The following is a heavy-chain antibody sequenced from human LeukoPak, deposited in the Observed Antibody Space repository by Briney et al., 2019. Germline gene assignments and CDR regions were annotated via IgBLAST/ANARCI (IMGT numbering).Heavy chain of an antibody. CDR3: AKAISSSSWYDY. D-gene: IGHD6-13*01. CDR2: ISGGGGST. J-gene: IGHJ4*02. Sequence: GGSLRLSCAASGFTFSSYAMSWVRQAPGKGLEWVSAISGGGGSTYYADSVKGRFTISRDNSKNTLYLQMNSLRAEDTAVYYCAKAISSSSWYDYWGQGTLVTVSS. V-gene: IGHV3-23*01. CDR1: GFTFSSYA.